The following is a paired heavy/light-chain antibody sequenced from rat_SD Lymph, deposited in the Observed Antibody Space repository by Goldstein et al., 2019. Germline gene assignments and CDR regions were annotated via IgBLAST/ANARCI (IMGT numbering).Light chain of an antibody. CDR2: KAS. CDR3: QQSWNGPPT. J-gene: IGKJ1*01. Sequence: DTVLTQSPALAVSPGERVTISCKASESVSTRMHWYQQKPGQQPKLLIYKASNLASGVPARFSGSGSGTDFTLTIDPVEADDTATYFCQQSWNGPPTFGGGTKLELK. CDR1: ESVSTR. V-gene: IGKV3S8*01.
Heavy chain of an antibody. CDR1: GFTFSNYG. D-gene: IGHD1-2*01. Sequence: EVQLVESGGGLVQPGRSLKLSCVASGFTFSNYGMNWIRQAPGKGLEWVAYISSGSSYIYYAETVKGRFTISRDNAKNTLYLQMTSLRSEDTALYYCARGGITIAAISPMDAWGQGASVTVSS. J-gene: IGHJ4*01. CDR3: ARGGITIAAISPMDA. CDR2: ISSGSSYI. V-gene: IGHV5-34*01.